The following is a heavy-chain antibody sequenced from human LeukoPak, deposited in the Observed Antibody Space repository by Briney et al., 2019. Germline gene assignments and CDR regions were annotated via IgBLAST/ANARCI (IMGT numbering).Heavy chain of an antibody. CDR1: GFTFSDHG. CDR2: IRYDGSNT. D-gene: IGHD2-2*01. V-gene: IGHV3-30*02. Sequence: GSLRLSCVASGFTFSDHGFHWVRPAPGKGLEWVAFIRYDGSNTYYTDSVKGRFTISRDNSKNTLYLQMSSLRTEDTAVYYCAKAKYQLPHDYWGQGTLVTVSS. CDR3: AKAKYQLPHDY. J-gene: IGHJ4*02.